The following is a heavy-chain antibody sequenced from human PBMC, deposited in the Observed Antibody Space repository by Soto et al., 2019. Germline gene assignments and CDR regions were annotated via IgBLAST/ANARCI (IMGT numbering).Heavy chain of an antibody. V-gene: IGHV2-5*02. CDR3: APGGADFLTAHYSFAC. Sequence: QITLKESGPPLVKPTQTLTLTCTFSGFSLNTRGVGVGWIRQPPGKALEWLALISWDGEKRYSPSLKSRLTTPKDPSKTQGVLTRPTMDPGATATFYGAPGGADFLTAHYSFACWGKEPWSPSPQ. D-gene: IGHD3-9*01. J-gene: IGHJ4*01. CDR1: GFSLNTRGVG. CDR2: ISWDGEK.